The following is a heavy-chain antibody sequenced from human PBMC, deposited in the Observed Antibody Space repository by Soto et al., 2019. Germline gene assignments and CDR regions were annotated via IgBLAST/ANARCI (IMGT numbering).Heavy chain of an antibody. J-gene: IGHJ4*02. V-gene: IGHV1-18*01. CDR1: GYSFTSYG. D-gene: IGHD6-19*01. CDR2: ISGYNGNT. CDR3: ARDGSGWSN. Sequence: QVQLVQSGAEVKKPGASVKVSCKASGYSFTSYGINWVRQAPGQGLEWMGWISGYNGNTDYAQKFQGRVTMTTDTSTSTGYMELRSLRSGDTAIYYCARDGSGWSNWGQGTLVTVSS.